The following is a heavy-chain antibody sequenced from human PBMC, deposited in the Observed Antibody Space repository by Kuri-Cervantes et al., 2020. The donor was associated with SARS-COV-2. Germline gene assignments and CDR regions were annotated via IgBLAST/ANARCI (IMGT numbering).Heavy chain of an antibody. CDR3: ASVEGVTPDY. CDR1: GFTFSSYA. CDR2: ISGSGGST. V-gene: IGHV3-23*01. J-gene: IGHJ4*02. Sequence: LSLTCAASGFTFSSYAMSWVRQAPGKGLEWVSAISGSGGSTYYADSVKGRFTISRDNSKNTLYLQMNSLRIEDTALYYCASVEGVTPDYWGQGTLVTVSS. D-gene: IGHD5-18*01.